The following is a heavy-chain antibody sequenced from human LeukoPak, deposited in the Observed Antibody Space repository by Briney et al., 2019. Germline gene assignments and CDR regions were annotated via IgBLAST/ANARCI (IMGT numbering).Heavy chain of an antibody. D-gene: IGHD6-13*01. CDR3: AKTPYSSSWYYFDY. V-gene: IGHV3-23*01. CDR1: GFTFSSYA. Sequence: GGALRLSCAASGFTFSSYAMSWVRQAPGKGLEWVSAIRDSGDDTYYADSVAGRFTISRDHSKHALYLQMHRLRAEDTAVYYCAKTPYSSSWYYFDYWGQGTLVTVSS. CDR2: IRDSGDDT. J-gene: IGHJ4*02.